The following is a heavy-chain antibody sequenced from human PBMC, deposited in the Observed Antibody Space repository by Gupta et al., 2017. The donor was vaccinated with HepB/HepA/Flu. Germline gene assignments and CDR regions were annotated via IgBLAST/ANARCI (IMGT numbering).Heavy chain of an antibody. Sequence: EVQLLESGGDLVQPGGSLRLSCAASGFTFSTYAMSWVRQAPGKVLEWVSAISAIGTASYFADSVKGRFTISRDNSKNTRDLQMPPLRAEETAIYYCAKDVEPGRELTFPFAHGGPGTMVTVSS. CDR1: GFTFSTYA. D-gene: IGHD1-7*01. CDR3: AKDVEPGRELTFPFAH. V-gene: IGHV3-23*01. CDR2: ISAIGTAS. J-gene: IGHJ4*02.